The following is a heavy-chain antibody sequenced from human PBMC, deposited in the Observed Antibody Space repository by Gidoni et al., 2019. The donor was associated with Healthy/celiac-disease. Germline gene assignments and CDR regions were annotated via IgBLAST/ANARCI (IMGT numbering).Heavy chain of an antibody. Sequence: QVQLQQWGAGPLKPSETLSLTCAVYGGSFSGYYWSWIRQPPGKGLEWIGEINHSGSTNYNPCLKSRVTISVDTSKNQFSLKLSSVTAADTAVYYCARDVVVGYFDYWGQGTLVTVSS. V-gene: IGHV4-34*01. CDR2: INHSGST. J-gene: IGHJ4*02. CDR1: GGSFSGYY. D-gene: IGHD2-15*01. CDR3: ARDVVVGYFDY.